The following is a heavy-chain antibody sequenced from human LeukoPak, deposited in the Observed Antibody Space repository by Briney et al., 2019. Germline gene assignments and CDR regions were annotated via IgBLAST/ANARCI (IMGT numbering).Heavy chain of an antibody. CDR3: ARVPYSNSWYYFDF. Sequence: PGGSLRLSCAASGFSFDDHAMAWVRQAPGKGLEWVSGINWNGGNKHYADSVKGRSTISRDNAKNSLHLQLNSLRAEDTALYYCARVPYSNSWYYFDFWGPGTLVTVSS. D-gene: IGHD6-13*01. CDR1: GFSFDDHA. V-gene: IGHV3-20*04. J-gene: IGHJ4*02. CDR2: INWNGGNK.